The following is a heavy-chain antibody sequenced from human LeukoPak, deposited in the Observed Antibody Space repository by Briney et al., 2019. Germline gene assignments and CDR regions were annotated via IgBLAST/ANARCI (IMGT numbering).Heavy chain of an antibody. CDR2: IIPIFGTA. Sequence: ASVKVSCKASGGTFSSYAISWVRQAPGQGLEWMGGIIPIFGTANYAQKFQGRVTITADESTSTAYMELSSLRSEDTAVYYCARVRYTVTTTDVRFDPWGQGTLLTVSS. J-gene: IGHJ5*02. CDR1: GGTFSSYA. D-gene: IGHD4-17*01. V-gene: IGHV1-69*13. CDR3: ARVRYTVTTTDVRFDP.